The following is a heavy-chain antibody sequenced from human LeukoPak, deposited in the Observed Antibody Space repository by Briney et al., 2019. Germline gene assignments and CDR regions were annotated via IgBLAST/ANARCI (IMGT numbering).Heavy chain of an antibody. CDR3: AKPLYGSGSFYHLDV. Sequence: GGSLRLSCAASGSTFSSYGMHWGRQAPGRGLEWVALISYDGSNKYYADSVKGRFTISRDNSKNTLYLQMNSLRAEDTAVYYCAKPLYGSGSFYHLDVWGQGTTVTVSS. D-gene: IGHD3-10*01. CDR2: ISYDGSNK. CDR1: GSTFSSYG. J-gene: IGHJ6*02. V-gene: IGHV3-30*18.